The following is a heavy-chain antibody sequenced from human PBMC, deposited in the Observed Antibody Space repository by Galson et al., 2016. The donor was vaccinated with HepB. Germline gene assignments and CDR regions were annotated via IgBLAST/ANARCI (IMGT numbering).Heavy chain of an antibody. D-gene: IGHD6-25*01. Sequence: ILSLTCTVSGGSINSGGHYWSWIRQLPGEGLEWIGFIYYRGSTYYKSSLKSRVNISIDTSKNQFSLNLNSVTAADTAVYYCARGGGSLDYYFDYWGQGTPVTVSS. J-gene: IGHJ4*02. CDR1: GGSINSGGHY. CDR2: IYYRGST. CDR3: ARGGGSLDYYFDY. V-gene: IGHV4-31*03.